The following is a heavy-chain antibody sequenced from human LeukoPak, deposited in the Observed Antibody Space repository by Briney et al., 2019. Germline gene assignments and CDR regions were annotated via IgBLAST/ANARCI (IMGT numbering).Heavy chain of an antibody. D-gene: IGHD6-13*01. V-gene: IGHV3-48*03. Sequence: GSLRLSCAASGFTFSSYEMNWVRQAPGKGLGWVSYISSSGSTIYYADSVKGRFTISRDNAKNSLYLQMNSLRAEDTAVYYCARDPLRHIAAAICYYYGMDVWGQGTTVTVSS. CDR1: GFTFSSYE. CDR3: ARDPLRHIAAAICYYYGMDV. CDR2: ISSSGSTI. J-gene: IGHJ6*02.